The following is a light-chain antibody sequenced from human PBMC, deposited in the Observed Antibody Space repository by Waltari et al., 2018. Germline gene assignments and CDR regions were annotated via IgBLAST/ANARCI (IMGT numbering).Light chain of an antibody. CDR2: GVS. V-gene: IGLV2-14*03. Sequence: QSALTQPASVSGSPGQSITNSCTGTNSDVVGYNYVSWFQQPPGTAPRLMIFGVSDRPSGVSNRFSGSKSGNTASLTISGLQAEDEAHYYCASYTSSYTWVFGGGTKLTVL. J-gene: IGLJ3*02. CDR3: ASYTSSYTWV. CDR1: NSDVVGYNY.